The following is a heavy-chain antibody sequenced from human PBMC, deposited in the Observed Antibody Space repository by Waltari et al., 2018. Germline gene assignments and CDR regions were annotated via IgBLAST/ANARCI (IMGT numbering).Heavy chain of an antibody. CDR1: GYTFNDYY. Sequence: VQLVQSGAEAKKPEASVKVSCQASGYTFNDYYIYWVRQAPGQGLEGVVCINPKTVGTAVAHKFRGRVTMTSDTSISTADMELSGLTSDDTAVYYCARDGIGGAHLDYWGQGTLVTVSS. J-gene: IGHJ4*02. CDR3: ARDGIGGAHLDY. V-gene: IGHV1-2*07. D-gene: IGHD1-26*01. CDR2: INPKTVGT.